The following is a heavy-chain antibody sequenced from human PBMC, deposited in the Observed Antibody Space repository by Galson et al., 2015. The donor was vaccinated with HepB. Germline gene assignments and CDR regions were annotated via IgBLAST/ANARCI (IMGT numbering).Heavy chain of an antibody. V-gene: IGHV3-66*02. Sequence: SLRLSCAASGFTVSSNYMSWVRQAPGKGLEWVSVIYSGGSTYYADSVKGRFTISRDNSKNTLYLQMNSLRAEDTAVYYCARDISVAGTGYEPYWYFDLWGRGTLVTVSS. CDR1: GFTVSSNY. CDR3: ARDISVAGTGYEPYWYFDL. CDR2: IYSGGST. D-gene: IGHD6-19*01. J-gene: IGHJ2*01.